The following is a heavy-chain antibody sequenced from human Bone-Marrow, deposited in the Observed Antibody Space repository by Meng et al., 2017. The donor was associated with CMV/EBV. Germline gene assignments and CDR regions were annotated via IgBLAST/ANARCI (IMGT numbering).Heavy chain of an antibody. D-gene: IGHD2-2*02. J-gene: IGHJ6*02. CDR1: GYTFTGYY. Sequence: ASVKVSCKASGYTFTGYYMHWVRQAPGQGLEWMGWINPNSGGTNYAQKFQGRVTMTRDTSISTAYMELSRLRSDDTAVYYCARDSRYCSSTSCYILSGMEFWGQGTTVTFSS. CDR3: ARDSRYCSSTSCYILSGMEF. CDR2: INPNSGGT. V-gene: IGHV1-2*02.